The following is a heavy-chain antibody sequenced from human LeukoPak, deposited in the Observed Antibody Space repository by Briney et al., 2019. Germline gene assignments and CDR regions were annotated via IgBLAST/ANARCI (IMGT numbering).Heavy chain of an antibody. CDR1: GFTFSSYE. CDR3: AREGPSSSSCFDY. D-gene: IGHD6-13*01. J-gene: IGHJ4*02. V-gene: IGHV3-48*03. CDR2: ISSSGSTI. Sequence: GGSLRLSCAASGFTFSSYEMNWVRQAPGKGLEWVSYISSSGSTIYYADSVKGRFTISRDNAKNSLYLQMNSLSAEDTAVYYCAREGPSSSSCFDYWGQGTLVTVSS.